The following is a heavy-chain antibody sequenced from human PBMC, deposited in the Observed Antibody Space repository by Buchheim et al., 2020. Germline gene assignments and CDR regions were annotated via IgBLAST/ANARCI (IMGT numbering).Heavy chain of an antibody. CDR2: IYSGGST. V-gene: IGHV3-66*02. CDR3: ATESGYNRPSIENWFDP. CDR1: GFTVSSNY. D-gene: IGHD6-13*01. J-gene: IGHJ5*02. Sequence: EVQLVESGGGLVQPGGSLRLSCAASGFTVSSNYMSWVRQAPGKGLEWVSVIYSGGSTYYADSVKGRFTISRDNSKNTLYLQMNSLRAEDTAVYYCATESGYNRPSIENWFDPWGQGTL.